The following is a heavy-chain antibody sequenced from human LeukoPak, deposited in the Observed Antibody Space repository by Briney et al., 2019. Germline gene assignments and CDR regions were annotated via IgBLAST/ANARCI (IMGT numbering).Heavy chain of an antibody. Sequence: GGSLRLSCAASGFTFSSYSMNWVRQAPGKGLEWVSYISSSSSTIYYADSVKGRFTISRDNAKNSLYLQMNSLRAEDTALYYCGKGYSSGWYGSALVDYWGQGTLVTVSS. V-gene: IGHV3-48*01. D-gene: IGHD6-19*01. CDR3: GKGYSSGWYGSALVDY. J-gene: IGHJ4*02. CDR1: GFTFSSYS. CDR2: ISSSSSTI.